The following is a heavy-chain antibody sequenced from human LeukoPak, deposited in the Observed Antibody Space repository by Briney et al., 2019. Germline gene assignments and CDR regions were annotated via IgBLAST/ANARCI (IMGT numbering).Heavy chain of an antibody. V-gene: IGHV3-21*04. D-gene: IGHD1-26*01. CDR3: AKEGTLVGATVGY. CDR2: ISTSSSYI. CDR1: GFTFSNYG. J-gene: IGHJ4*02. Sequence: PGGSLRLSCAASGFTFSNYGMDWVRQAPGKGLEWVSSISTSSSYIFYADSVKGRFTISRDNSKNTLYLQMNSLRAEDTAVYYCAKEGTLVGATVGYWGQGTLVTVSS.